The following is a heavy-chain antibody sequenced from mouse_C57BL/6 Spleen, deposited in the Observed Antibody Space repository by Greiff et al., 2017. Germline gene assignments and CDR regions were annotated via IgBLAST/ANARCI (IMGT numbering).Heavy chain of an antibody. Sequence: VQLQQSGAELVRPGASVKLSCKASGYTFTDYYINWVKQRPGQGLEWIARIYPGSGNTYYNEKFKGKATLTAEKSSSTAYMQLRSLASEDSAVYFCAGGGSYYAMDYWGQGTSVTVSS. J-gene: IGHJ4*01. V-gene: IGHV1-76*01. CDR2: IYPGSGNT. CDR1: GYTFTDYY. CDR3: AGGGSYYAMDY.